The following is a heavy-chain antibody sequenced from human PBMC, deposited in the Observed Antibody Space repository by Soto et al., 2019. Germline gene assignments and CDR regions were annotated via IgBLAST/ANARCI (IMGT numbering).Heavy chain of an antibody. V-gene: IGHV1-69*12. CDR3: AQTLGLAVAGPGRFDL. J-gene: IGHJ2*01. Sequence: VQLVQSGAAVKKPGSSVKVSCKASGGTFSTYAISWVRQAPGQGLEWMGGIIPIFGTANYAQRFQGRVTITADESRSTAYMQLSSLRSEDTAVYYCAQTLGLAVAGPGRFDLWGRGTLVTVSS. CDR1: GGTFSTYA. D-gene: IGHD6-19*01. CDR2: IIPIFGTA.